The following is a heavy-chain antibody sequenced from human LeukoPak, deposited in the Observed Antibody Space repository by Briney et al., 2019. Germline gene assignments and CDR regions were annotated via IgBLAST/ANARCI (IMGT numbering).Heavy chain of an antibody. D-gene: IGHD6-19*01. CDR1: GRPINSSSYY. CDR2: IYYSGST. V-gene: IGHV4-39*01. Sequence: ADTLSLPCTLSGRPINSSSYYWGEIRQPPVKALEWMGSIYYSGSTYYTPSLKCCDTISVDTSKHQYSLKLSSVTASDTAVYYCARRGGSGWNFCFDYWGQGTLVTVSS. CDR3: ARRGGSGWNFCFDY. J-gene: IGHJ4*02.